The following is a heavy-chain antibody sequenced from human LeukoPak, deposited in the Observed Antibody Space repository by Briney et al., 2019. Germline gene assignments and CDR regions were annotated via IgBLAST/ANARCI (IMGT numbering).Heavy chain of an antibody. V-gene: IGHV3-74*01. CDR2: INSDGSST. CDR1: GFTFSSYW. J-gene: IGHJ3*02. Sequence: GGSLRLSCAASGFTFSSYWMHWVRQAPGKGLVWVSRINSDGSSTSYADSVKGRFTISRDNAKNTLYLQMNSLRAEDTAVYYCAKIPTYYYGSGSGAFDIWGQGTMVTVSS. CDR3: AKIPTYYYGSGSGAFDI. D-gene: IGHD3-10*01.